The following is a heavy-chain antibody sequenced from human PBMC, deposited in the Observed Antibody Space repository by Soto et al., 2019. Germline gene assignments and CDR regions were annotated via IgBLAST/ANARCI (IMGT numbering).Heavy chain of an antibody. CDR3: ARFQQYFHH. J-gene: IGHJ1*01. V-gene: IGHV4-59*08. CDR2: IYYSGST. Sequence: PSETLSLTCTVSGGSISSYYWSWMRQPPGKGLEWIGDIYYSGSTDYNPSLKSRVTISVDTSKNQFSLQLTSVTAADTAVYYCARFQQYFHHSGQGTLVTVSS. CDR1: GGSISSYY.